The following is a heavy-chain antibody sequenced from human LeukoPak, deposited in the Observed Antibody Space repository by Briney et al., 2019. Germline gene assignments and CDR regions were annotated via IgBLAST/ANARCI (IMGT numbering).Heavy chain of an antibody. Sequence: PGGSLRLSCATSGFTFSRYLMTWVRQAPGKGLESVATVKEDGSEGYYVDSVKGRFTISRDNAKNSVFLQMNNLRVEDTAMYYCARDSGGNDHWGQGLLVTVSS. CDR2: VKEDGSEG. CDR1: GFTFSRYL. J-gene: IGHJ4*02. D-gene: IGHD3-16*01. CDR3: ARDSGGNDH. V-gene: IGHV3-7*01.